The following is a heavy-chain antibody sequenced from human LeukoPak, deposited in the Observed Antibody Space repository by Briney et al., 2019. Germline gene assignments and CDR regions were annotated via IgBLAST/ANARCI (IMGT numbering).Heavy chain of an antibody. CDR1: GCTFSSYA. Sequence: GGSLRLSCAASGCTFSSYAMSWVRQAPGRGLEGVSAISGSGGSTYYADSVKGRFTISRDNSKNTLYLQMNSLRAEDTAVYYCAKDRDYYDSSGSWWGQGTLVTVSS. V-gene: IGHV3-23*01. D-gene: IGHD3-22*01. CDR3: AKDRDYYDSSGSW. CDR2: ISGSGGST. J-gene: IGHJ4*02.